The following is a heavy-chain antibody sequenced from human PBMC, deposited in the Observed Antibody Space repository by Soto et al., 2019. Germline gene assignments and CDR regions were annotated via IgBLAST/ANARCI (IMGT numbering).Heavy chain of an antibody. CDR1: GGTFSSYT. J-gene: IGHJ3*02. D-gene: IGHD2-2*01. CDR3: AREPKNPAHAFDI. V-gene: IGHV1-69*04. CDR2: IIPILGIA. Sequence: SVKVSCKASGGTFSSYTISWVRQAPGQGLEWMGRIIPILGIANYAQKFQGRVTITADKSTSTAYMELSSLRSEDTAVYYCAREPKNPAHAFDIWGKGTMVTVSS.